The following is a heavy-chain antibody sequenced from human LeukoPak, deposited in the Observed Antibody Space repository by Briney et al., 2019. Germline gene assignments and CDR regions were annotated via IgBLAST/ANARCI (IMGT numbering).Heavy chain of an antibody. J-gene: IGHJ6*02. CDR1: GFTFSSYG. D-gene: IGHD4-17*01. CDR3: AREATVTTKFYYYYYGMDV. CDR2: IWYDGSNK. Sequence: PGGSLRLSCAASGFTFSSYGMHWVRQAPGKGLEWVAVIWYDGSNKYYADSVKGRFTISRDNSKNTLYLQMNSLRAEDTAVYYCAREATVTTKFYYYYYGMDVWGQGTTVTVSS. V-gene: IGHV3-33*01.